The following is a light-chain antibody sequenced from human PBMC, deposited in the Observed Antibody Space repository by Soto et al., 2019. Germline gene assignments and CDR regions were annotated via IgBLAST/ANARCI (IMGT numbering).Light chain of an antibody. Sequence: EIVLTQSPAPLSVFPGEKDTLSCGASQSVSNDLAWYHKKPGQAPRPLIYGASTRATGVPARCSGSGSGTEFTLSISSLQSEDSAIYYCQQYSSSPFTFGRGTKVAIE. J-gene: IGKJ3*01. CDR3: QQYSSSPFT. CDR1: QSVSND. V-gene: IGKV3-15*01. CDR2: GAS.